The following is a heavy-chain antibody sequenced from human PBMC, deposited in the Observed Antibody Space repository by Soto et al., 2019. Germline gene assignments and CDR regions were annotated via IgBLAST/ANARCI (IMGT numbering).Heavy chain of an antibody. V-gene: IGHV4-39*01. CDR2: IYYSGYT. J-gene: IGHJ5*02. Sequence: SETLSLTCTVSGGSISSSSYYWGWIRQPPGKGLEWIGSIYYSGYTYYNPSLKSRVTISVDTSKNQFSLKLSSVTAADTAVYYCARHAMEQLGIVIWFDPWGQGTLVTVSS. CDR3: ARHAMEQLGIVIWFDP. CDR1: GGSISSSSYY. D-gene: IGHD6-6*01.